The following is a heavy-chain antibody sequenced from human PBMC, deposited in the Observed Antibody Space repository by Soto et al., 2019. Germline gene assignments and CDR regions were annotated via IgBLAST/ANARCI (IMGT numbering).Heavy chain of an antibody. CDR3: ARRANTYTNTESGVGGFEF. J-gene: IGHJ4*02. V-gene: IGHV4-59*01. CDR2: IYYTGTT. CDR1: VCSISSSD. D-gene: IGHD2-8*01. Sequence: PSSTXSLTCTFAVCSISSSDCSWIRHSPGTGLEWIGYIYYTGTTNYNPSLKRRVSISLDTTKNQFSLNVNSMTTADTAVHFCARRANTYTNTESGVGGFEFWGQGTLVNVYS.